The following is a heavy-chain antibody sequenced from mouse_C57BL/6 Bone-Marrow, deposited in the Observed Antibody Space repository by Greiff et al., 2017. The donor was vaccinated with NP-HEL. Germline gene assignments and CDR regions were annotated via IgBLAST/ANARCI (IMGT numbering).Heavy chain of an antibody. D-gene: IGHD1-1*01. V-gene: IGHV7-1*01. CDR2: SRNKANDYTT. CDR1: GFTFSDFY. CDR3: ARDADYYGSSSYWYFDV. Sequence: EVKVVESGGGLVQSGRSLRLSCATSGFTFSDFYMEWVRQAPGKGLEWIAASRNKANDYTTEYSASVKGRFIVSRDTSQSILYLQMNALRAEDTAIYYCARDADYYGSSSYWYFDVWGTGTTVTVSS. J-gene: IGHJ1*03.